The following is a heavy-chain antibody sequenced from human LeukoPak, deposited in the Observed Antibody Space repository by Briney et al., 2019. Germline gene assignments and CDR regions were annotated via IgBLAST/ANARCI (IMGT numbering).Heavy chain of an antibody. CDR2: MYYSGSP. V-gene: IGHV4-59*01. J-gene: IGHJ6*03. Sequence: SETLSLTCTVSGRSLSRYYGRWTRQPPGKGLEWIMYMYYSGSPNYNTSLKSRVPIPVDTSQKQFSLKLSSVTAADTAVYYCARGSMVRGVTGLYYYYMDVWGKGTTVTVSS. CDR3: ARGSMVRGVTGLYYYYMDV. CDR1: GRSLSRYY. D-gene: IGHD3-10*01.